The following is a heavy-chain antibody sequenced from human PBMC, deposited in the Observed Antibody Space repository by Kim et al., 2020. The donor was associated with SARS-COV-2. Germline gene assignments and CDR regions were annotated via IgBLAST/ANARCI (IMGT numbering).Heavy chain of an antibody. V-gene: IGHV1-3*01. J-gene: IGHJ5*02. Sequence: KVQGRVTITRDTSARTAYMELSSLRSEDTAVYYCARAPGKEQQLVLWFDPWGQGTLVTVSS. CDR3: ARAPGKEQQLVLWFDP. D-gene: IGHD6-13*01.